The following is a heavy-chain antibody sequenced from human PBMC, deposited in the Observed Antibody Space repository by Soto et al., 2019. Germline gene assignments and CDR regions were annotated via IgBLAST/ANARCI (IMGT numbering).Heavy chain of an antibody. Sequence: QVQLVQSGAEVKKPGASVKVSCKASGYTFTSYDINWVRQATGQGLEWRGWMNPNSGNTGYAQKFQGRVTMTRNTSISTANMELSSLRAEDTAVYYGAGEKRGYYDYWGQGSLVTVSS. V-gene: IGHV1-8*01. J-gene: IGHJ4*02. CDR2: MNPNSGNT. D-gene: IGHD3-10*01. CDR3: AGEKRGYYDY. CDR1: GYTFTSYD.